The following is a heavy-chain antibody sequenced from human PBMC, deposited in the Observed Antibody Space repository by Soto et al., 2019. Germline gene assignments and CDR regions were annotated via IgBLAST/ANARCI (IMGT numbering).Heavy chain of an antibody. CDR2: IYYSGST. Sequence: QVQLQESGPGLVKPSQTLSLTCPVSGGSISSGGYYWSWIRQPPGKGLEWIGYIYYSGSTYYNPSLKSRVTISVDTSKNQFSLKLSSVTAADTAVYYCARGLRYDFWSGPQGGGMDVWGQGTTVTVSS. CDR3: ARGLRYDFWSGPQGGGMDV. D-gene: IGHD3-3*01. V-gene: IGHV4-31*03. CDR1: GGSISSGGYY. J-gene: IGHJ6*02.